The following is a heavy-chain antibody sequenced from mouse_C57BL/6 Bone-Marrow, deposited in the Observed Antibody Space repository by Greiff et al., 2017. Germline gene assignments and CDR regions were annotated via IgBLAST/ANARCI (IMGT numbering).Heavy chain of an antibody. V-gene: IGHV1-59*01. CDR2: IDPSDSYT. D-gene: IGHD1-1*01. CDR3: ARAGVYYGSSLAWFAY. J-gene: IGHJ3*01. Sequence: QVQLQQPGAELVRPGTSVQLSCKASGYTFTSYWMHWVKQRPGQGLEWIGVIDPSDSYTNYNQKFKGKATLTVDTSSSTAYMQLSSLTSEDSAVYYCARAGVYYGSSLAWFAYWGQGTLVTVSA. CDR1: GYTFTSYW.